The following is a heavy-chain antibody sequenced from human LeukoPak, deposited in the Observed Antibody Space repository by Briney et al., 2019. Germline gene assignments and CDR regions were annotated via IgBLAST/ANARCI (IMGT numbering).Heavy chain of an antibody. V-gene: IGHV3-30-3*01. CDR2: ISYDGSNK. CDR1: GFTFSSYA. CDR3: ARDPLGELVSFFDY. D-gene: IGHD1-26*01. J-gene: IGHJ4*02. Sequence: GGSLRLSCAASGFTFSSYAMHWVRQAPGKGLEWVAVISYDGSNKYYADSVKGRFTISRDNSKNTLYLQMNSLRAEDTAVYYCARDPLGELVSFFDYWGQGTLVTVSS.